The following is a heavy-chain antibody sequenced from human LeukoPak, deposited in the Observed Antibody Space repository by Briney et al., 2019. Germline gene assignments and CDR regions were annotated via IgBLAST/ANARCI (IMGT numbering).Heavy chain of an antibody. CDR1: GFTFDDYG. V-gene: IGHV3-20*04. D-gene: IGHD2-2*01. CDR3: ARGAPAAMYYYYMDV. Sequence: GGSLRLSCAASGFTFDDYGMSWVRQAPGKGLEWVSGINWNGGSTGYADSVKGRFTISRDNAKNSLYLQMNSLRAEDTALYYCARGAPAAMYYYYMDVWGKGTTVTVSS. J-gene: IGHJ6*03. CDR2: INWNGGST.